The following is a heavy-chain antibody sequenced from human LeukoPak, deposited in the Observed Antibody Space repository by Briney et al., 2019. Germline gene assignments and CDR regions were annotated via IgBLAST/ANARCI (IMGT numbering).Heavy chain of an antibody. Sequence: GGSLRLSCAASGFTFSSYTMNWVRQAPGKGLEWVSVIYSGGSTYYADSVKGRFTISRDNSKNTLYLQMNSLRAEDTAVYYCARGGVTGYYSFDYWGQGTLVTVSS. J-gene: IGHJ4*02. CDR1: GFTFSSYT. CDR2: IYSGGST. D-gene: IGHD3-9*01. CDR3: ARGGVTGYYSFDY. V-gene: IGHV3-53*01.